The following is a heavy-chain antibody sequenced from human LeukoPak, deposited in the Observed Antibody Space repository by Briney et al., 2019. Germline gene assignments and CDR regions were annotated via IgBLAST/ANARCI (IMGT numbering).Heavy chain of an antibody. CDR3: VIARTTVPNLFGT. CDR1: GFTVSSNY. J-gene: IGHJ5*02. Sequence: PGGSLRRSCAASGFTVSSNYICWRRQAPGKGLEWVSVIYGGGSTYYPDSVKGRFTISRDNAKNTLYLQMNSLRADDTAVYYCVIARTTVPNLFGTWGPGTLVTVSS. V-gene: IGHV3-53*01. CDR2: IYGGGST. D-gene: IGHD4-17*01.